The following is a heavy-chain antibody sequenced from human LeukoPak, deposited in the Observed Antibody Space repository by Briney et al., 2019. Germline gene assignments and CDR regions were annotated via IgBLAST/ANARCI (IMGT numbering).Heavy chain of an antibody. J-gene: IGHJ6*03. D-gene: IGHD1-14*01. CDR1: GGTVTSSTYF. V-gene: IGHV4-39*07. Sequence: SETLSLTCTLSGGTVTSSTYFWGWIRQPPGRGLEWIGSISYSGATYYNPSLKSRVSMSVHTSKNQFSLKLSSVTAADTAVYYCARDGFYYHYYMDVWGEGTTVTVSS. CDR2: ISYSGAT. CDR3: ARDGFYYHYYMDV.